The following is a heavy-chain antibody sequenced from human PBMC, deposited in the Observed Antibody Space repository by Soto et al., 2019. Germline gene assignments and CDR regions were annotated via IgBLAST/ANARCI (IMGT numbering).Heavy chain of an antibody. CDR2: IIPIFGTA. CDR3: ASIPARGQQINWFDP. Sequence: ASVKVSCKASGGTFSSYAISWVRQAPGQGLEWMGGIIPIFGTANYAQKFQGRVTITADESTSTAYMELSSLRSEDTAVYYCASIPARGQQINWFDPWGQGTLVTVSS. CDR1: GGTFSSYA. V-gene: IGHV1-69*13. D-gene: IGHD6-13*01. J-gene: IGHJ5*02.